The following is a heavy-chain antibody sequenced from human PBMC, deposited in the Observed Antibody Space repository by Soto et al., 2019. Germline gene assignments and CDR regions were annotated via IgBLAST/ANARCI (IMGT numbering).Heavy chain of an antibody. CDR1: GGSISSSSYY. Sequence: SETLSLTCTVSGGSISSSSYYWGWIRQPPGKGLEWIGSIYYSGSTYYNPSLKSRVTISVDTSKNQFSLKLSSVTAADTAVYYCARLFSITIFGVVTNINWFDPWGQGTLVTVSS. CDR3: ARLFSITIFGVVTNINWFDP. D-gene: IGHD3-3*01. J-gene: IGHJ5*02. V-gene: IGHV4-39*01. CDR2: IYYSGST.